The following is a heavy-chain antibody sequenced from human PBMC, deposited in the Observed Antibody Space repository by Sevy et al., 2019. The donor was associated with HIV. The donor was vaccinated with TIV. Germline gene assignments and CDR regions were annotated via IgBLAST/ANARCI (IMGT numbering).Heavy chain of an antibody. CDR2: ISGSGGST. CDR1: GFTFRSYA. V-gene: IGHV3-23*01. CDR3: AKEIRDARGYSGHGDYFDY. D-gene: IGHD5-12*01. J-gene: IGHJ4*02. Sequence: GGSLRLSCAGSGFTFRSYAMSWVRQAPGKGLEWVSGISGSGGSTYYADSVKGRFTISRDNSKNTLYLQMNSLRAEDTAVYYCAKEIRDARGYSGHGDYFDYWGQGTRVTVSS.